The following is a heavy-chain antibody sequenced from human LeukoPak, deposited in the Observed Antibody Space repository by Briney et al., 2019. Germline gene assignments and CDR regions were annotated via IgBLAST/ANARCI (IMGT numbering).Heavy chain of an antibody. CDR2: INPNSGGT. CDR3: AREGAGYCTNGICFSKNWFDP. V-gene: IGHV1-2*06. Sequence: ASVKVSCKASGYTFIGYYMHWVRQAPGQGLEWMGRINPNSGGTDYAQRFQGRVTMTRDTSISTAYMELSRLRPDDTAVYYCAREGAGYCTNGICFSKNWFDPWGQGTLVTVSS. J-gene: IGHJ5*02. CDR1: GYTFIGYY. D-gene: IGHD2-8*01.